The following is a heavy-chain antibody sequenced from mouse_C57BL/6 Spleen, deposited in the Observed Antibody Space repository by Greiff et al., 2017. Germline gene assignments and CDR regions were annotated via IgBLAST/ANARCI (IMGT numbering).Heavy chain of an antibody. CDR3: ARDYDGLYWYFDV. CDR1: GFTFSSYA. V-gene: IGHV5-4*01. Sequence: EVKVEESGGGLVKPGGSLKLSCAASGFTFSSYAMSWVRQTPEKRLEWVATISDGGSYTYYPDNVKGRFTISRDNAKNNLYLQMSHLKSEDTAMYYCARDYDGLYWYFDVWGTGTTVTVSS. D-gene: IGHD1-2*01. J-gene: IGHJ1*03. CDR2: ISDGGSYT.